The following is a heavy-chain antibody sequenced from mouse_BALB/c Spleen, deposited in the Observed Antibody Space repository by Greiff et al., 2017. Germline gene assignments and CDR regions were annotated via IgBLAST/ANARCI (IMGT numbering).Heavy chain of an antibody. D-gene: IGHD4-1*01. CDR1: GFTFSSFG. V-gene: IGHV5-17*02. CDR3: ARQTGYYFDY. J-gene: IGHJ2*01. Sequence: EVQLVESGGGLVQPGGSRKLSCAASGFTFSSFGMHWVRQAPEKGLEWVAYISSGSSTFYYADTVKGRFTISRDNPKNTLFLQMTSLRSEDTAMYYCARQTGYYFDYWGQGTTLTVSS. CDR2: ISSGSSTF.